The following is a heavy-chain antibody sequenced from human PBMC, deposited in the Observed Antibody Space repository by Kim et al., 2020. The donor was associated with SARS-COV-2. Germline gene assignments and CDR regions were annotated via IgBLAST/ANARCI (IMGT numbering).Heavy chain of an antibody. CDR3: ARTQVGATSANWFDP. J-gene: IGHJ5*02. CDR1: GYSISSSIW. V-gene: IGHV4-28*01. CDR2: IYYSGST. D-gene: IGHD1-26*01. Sequence: SETLSLTCAVSGYSISSSIWWGWIRQPPGKGLEWIGYIYYSGSTYYNPSLKSRVTMSVDTSKNQFSLKLSSVTAVDTAVYYCARTQVGATSANWFDPWGQGTLVTVSS.